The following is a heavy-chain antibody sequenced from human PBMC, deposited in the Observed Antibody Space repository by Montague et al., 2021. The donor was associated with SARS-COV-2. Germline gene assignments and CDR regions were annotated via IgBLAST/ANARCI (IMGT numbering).Heavy chain of an antibody. CDR3: ATNYGSGTFPGWFDP. D-gene: IGHD3-10*01. Sequence: SETLSLTCDVSGGAMSSGQWWSWVRQPPGKGLEWIGEIYQTGYTNYNPSLKSRVTISVDKSRNQFSLKMTPMTAADTAVYYCATNYGSGTFPGWFDPWGQGTLVTVSS. CDR1: GGAMSSGQW. V-gene: IGHV4-4*02. J-gene: IGHJ5*02. CDR2: IYQTGYT.